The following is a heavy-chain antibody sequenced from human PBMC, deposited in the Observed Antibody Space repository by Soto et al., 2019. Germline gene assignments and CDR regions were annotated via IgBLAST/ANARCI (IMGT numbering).Heavy chain of an antibody. CDR3: AREGASGAFDI. V-gene: IGHV4-34*01. D-gene: IGHD6-25*01. CDR2: INHSGST. CDR1: GGSFSGYY. J-gene: IGHJ3*02. Sequence: SETLSLTCAVYGGSFSGYYWSWIRQPPGKGLEWIGEINHSGSTNYNPSLKGRVTISVDTSKNQFSLKLSSVTAADTAVYYCAREGASGAFDIWGQGTMVTVSS.